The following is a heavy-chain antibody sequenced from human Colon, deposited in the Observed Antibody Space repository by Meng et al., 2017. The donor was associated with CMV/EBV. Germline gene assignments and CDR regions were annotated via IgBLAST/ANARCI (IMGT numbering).Heavy chain of an antibody. CDR3: ARDWGGAVAGFNWFDP. V-gene: IGHV1-2*06. J-gene: IGHJ5*02. CDR2: ISPFSGDT. Sequence: GYTFTGYYMNWGRQAPGQGLEWMGRISPFSGDTNYSEKFQGRVTMTRDTSISTVHMELSRLTSDDTAVYYCARDWGGAVAGFNWFDPWGQGTLVTVSS. CDR1: GYTFTGYY. D-gene: IGHD6-19*01.